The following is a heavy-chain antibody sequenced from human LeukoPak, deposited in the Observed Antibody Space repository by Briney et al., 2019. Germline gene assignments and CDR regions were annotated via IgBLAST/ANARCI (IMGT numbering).Heavy chain of an antibody. D-gene: IGHD3-10*01. V-gene: IGHV3-74*01. CDR3: ARHLNYYLDY. Sequence: GGSLRLSCAASGFTFSNYWMHWVRQAPGKGLVWVSRISSDGSITSYADSVKGRFTISRDNAKNTLYLQMNSLRAEDTAVYYCARHLNYYLDYWGQGTLVTVSS. J-gene: IGHJ4*02. CDR2: ISSDGSIT. CDR1: GFTFSNYW.